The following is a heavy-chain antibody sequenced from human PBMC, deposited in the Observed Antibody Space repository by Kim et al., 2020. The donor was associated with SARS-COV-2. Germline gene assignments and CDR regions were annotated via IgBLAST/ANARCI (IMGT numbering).Heavy chain of an antibody. Sequence: GSLRLSCAASGFIFSSHWMSWVRQAPGKGLEWVATIKNDGTEKYYVDSVRGRFTVSRDNAKNSLDLQMNSLKAEDTAIYYCARHGAGSFDYWGQGTLVAVSS. J-gene: IGHJ4*02. V-gene: IGHV3-7*01. D-gene: IGHD3-10*01. CDR2: IKNDGTEK. CDR3: ARHGAGSFDY. CDR1: GFIFSSHW.